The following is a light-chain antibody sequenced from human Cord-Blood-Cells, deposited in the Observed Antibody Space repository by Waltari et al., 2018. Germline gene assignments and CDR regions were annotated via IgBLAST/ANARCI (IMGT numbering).Light chain of an antibody. CDR3: CSYTSSSTL. CDR2: DVS. J-gene: IGLJ3*02. V-gene: IGLV2-14*01. CDR1: SSHVGGYHY. Sequence: QSALTQPASVSGSPGQSITISCTGTSSHVGGYHYVSWYQQHPGKAPKLMIYDVSKRPSGVSNRFSGSKSGNTASLTISGLQAEDEADYYCCSYTSSSTLFGGGTKLTVL.